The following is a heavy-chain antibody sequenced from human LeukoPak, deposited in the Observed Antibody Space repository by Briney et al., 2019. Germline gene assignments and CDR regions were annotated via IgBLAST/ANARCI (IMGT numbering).Heavy chain of an antibody. D-gene: IGHD2/OR15-2a*01. CDR3: VKERATVINPLAFDN. J-gene: IGHJ4*02. CDR2: ITWDGYTT. V-gene: IGHV3-43*01. CDR1: GFIFDDFT. Sequence: GGSLRLSCAASGFIFDDFTMHWVRQPPGGGLEWVSLITWDGYTTKYADSLKGSFTISRDNSKNYLYLQMNSLRREDPAFYYCVKERATVINPLAFDNWGQGTLVPVSS.